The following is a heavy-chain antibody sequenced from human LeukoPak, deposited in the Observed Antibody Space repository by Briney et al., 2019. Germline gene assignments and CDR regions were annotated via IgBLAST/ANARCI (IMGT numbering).Heavy chain of an antibody. Sequence: SETLSLTCTVSGGSISSYYWSWIRQPLGKGLEWIGYIYYSGSTNYNPSLKSRVTISVDTSKNQFSLKLSSVTAADTAVYYCARVQLWLRGYYFDYWGQGTLVTVSS. CDR2: IYYSGST. CDR1: GGSISSYY. J-gene: IGHJ4*02. D-gene: IGHD5-18*01. CDR3: ARVQLWLRGYYFDY. V-gene: IGHV4-59*01.